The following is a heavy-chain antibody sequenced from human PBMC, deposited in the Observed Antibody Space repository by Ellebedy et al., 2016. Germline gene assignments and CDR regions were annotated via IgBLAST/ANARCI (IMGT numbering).Heavy chain of an antibody. J-gene: IGHJ4*02. Sequence: SETLSLXCAVYGGSFSGYYWSWIRQPPGKGLEWIGEINHSGSTNYNPSLKSRVTISVDTSKNQFSLKLSSVTAADTAVYYCARDDVLSSLAHFDYWGQGTLVTVSS. CDR2: INHSGST. CDR1: GGSFSGYY. D-gene: IGHD2-8*01. V-gene: IGHV4-34*01. CDR3: ARDDVLSSLAHFDY.